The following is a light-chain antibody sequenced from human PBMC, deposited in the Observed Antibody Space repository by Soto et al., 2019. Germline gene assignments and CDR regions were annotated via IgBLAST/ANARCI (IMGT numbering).Light chain of an antibody. J-gene: IGLJ1*01. Sequence: QSALTQPASVSGSPGQSITVSCTGTSSDVGGYNYVSWYQQHPGKAPKVMIYDVSKRPSGVSIRFSGSKSGNTASLTISGLQAEDEADYYCNSYTSSSTLPYVFGTGTKLTVL. CDR2: DVS. CDR1: SSDVGGYNY. V-gene: IGLV2-14*01. CDR3: NSYTSSSTLPYV.